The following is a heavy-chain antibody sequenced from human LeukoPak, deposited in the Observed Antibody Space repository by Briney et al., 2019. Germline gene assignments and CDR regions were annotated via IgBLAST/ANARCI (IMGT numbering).Heavy chain of an antibody. CDR1: GYSFTNYW. D-gene: IGHD6-13*01. CDR3: ASHTTGIPAGGYYYGMDV. CDR2: IYPGDSDT. J-gene: IGHJ6*02. V-gene: IGHV5-51*01. Sequence: GESLKISCKGFGYSFTNYWIGWVRQMSGKGLEWMGIIYPGDSDTRYSPSFQGQVTISADKSISTAYLQWSSLKASDTAMYYCASHTTGIPAGGYYYGMDVWGRGTTVTVSS.